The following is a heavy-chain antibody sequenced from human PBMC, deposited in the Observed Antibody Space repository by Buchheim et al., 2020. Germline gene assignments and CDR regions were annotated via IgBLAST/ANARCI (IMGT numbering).Heavy chain of an antibody. CDR3: ARSPGGGSLYFDY. V-gene: IGHV4-59*01. D-gene: IGHD1-26*01. J-gene: IGHJ4*02. Sequence: QVQLQESGPGLVKPSETLSLTCTVSDGSISSYYWSWIRQPPGKGLDWIGYIYYSGSTNYNPSLKSRVTISVDTSKNQFSLKLSSVTAADTAVYYCARSPGGGSLYFDYWGQGTL. CDR2: IYYSGST. CDR1: DGSISSYY.